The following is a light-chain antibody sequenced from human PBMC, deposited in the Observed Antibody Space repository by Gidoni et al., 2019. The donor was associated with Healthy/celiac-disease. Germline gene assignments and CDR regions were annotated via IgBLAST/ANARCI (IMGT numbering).Light chain of an antibody. CDR3: QQYNSYSKT. V-gene: IGKV1-5*03. Sequence: DIQMTQSPSTLSASVGDRVTITCRASQSISSWLAWYQQKPGNAPKLLIYKASSLESGVPSRFSGSGSGTELTLPISSLQPDDFATYYCQQYNSYSKTFGQGTKVEIK. CDR1: QSISSW. J-gene: IGKJ1*01. CDR2: KAS.